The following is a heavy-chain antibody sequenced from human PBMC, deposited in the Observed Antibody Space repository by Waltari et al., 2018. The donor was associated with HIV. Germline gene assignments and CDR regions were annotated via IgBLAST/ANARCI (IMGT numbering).Heavy chain of an antibody. J-gene: IGHJ5*02. CDR2: IKQDGSEK. Sequence: EVQLVESGGGLVQPGGSLRLSCAGPGFPFSTSWMSWVRQAPGKGLEWVANIKQDGSEKYYVDSVKGRFTISRDNAKNSLYLQMNSLRAEDTAVYYCAGRSPARRLNWFDPWGQGTLVTVSS. V-gene: IGHV3-7*01. CDR1: GFPFSTSW. D-gene: IGHD4-17*01. CDR3: AGRSPARRLNWFDP.